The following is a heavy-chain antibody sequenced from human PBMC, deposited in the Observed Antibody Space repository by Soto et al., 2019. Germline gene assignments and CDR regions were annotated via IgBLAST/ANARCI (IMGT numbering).Heavy chain of an antibody. CDR2: IYYSGST. J-gene: IGHJ5*02. D-gene: IGHD5-18*01. CDR1: GGSISSGGYY. CDR3: ARVDVDTAMVGRGWFDP. V-gene: IGHV4-31*03. Sequence: QVQLQESGPGLVKPSQTLSLTCTVSGGSISSGGYYWSWIRQHPGKGLEWIGYIYYSGSTYYNPSPKSRVTISVDTSKNQFSLKLSSVTAADTAVYYCARVDVDTAMVGRGWFDPWGQGTLVTVSS.